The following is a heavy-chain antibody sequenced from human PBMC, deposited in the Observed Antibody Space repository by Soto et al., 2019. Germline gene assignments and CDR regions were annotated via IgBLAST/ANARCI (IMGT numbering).Heavy chain of an antibody. CDR1: DGKCTGFC. CDR3: ARRSSSGRINLSEP. V-gene: IGHV5-51*01. CDR2: IYPGEPDT. J-gene: IGHJ5*02. D-gene: IGHD6-19*01. Sequence: KVSDGKCTGFCSRRILKIHGKGLEWMGIIYPGEPDTRYSPSFQGQVTISADKSISTAYLQWSSLKASDTALYYCARRSSSGRINLSEPWGQRTPDTVS.